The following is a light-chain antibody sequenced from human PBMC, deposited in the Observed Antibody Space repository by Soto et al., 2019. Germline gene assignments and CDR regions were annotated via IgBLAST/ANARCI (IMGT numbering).Light chain of an antibody. J-gene: IGLJ1*01. CDR2: EVT. Sequence: QSVLAQPAYLSGSPGQSITISCTGTSSDIGAYDYVSWFQQHPGKAPKLMISEVTNRPSGVSNCFSGSKSGNTAYLTISGLQVEDEAEYFCLSFTTTSTHVFGTGTKVTVL. CDR3: LSFTTTSTHV. V-gene: IGLV2-14*01. CDR1: SSDIGAYDY.